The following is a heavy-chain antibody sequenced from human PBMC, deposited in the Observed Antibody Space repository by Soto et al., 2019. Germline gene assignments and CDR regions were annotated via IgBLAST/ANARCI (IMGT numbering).Heavy chain of an antibody. CDR3: ARGDYDYSNFGRWFDP. V-gene: IGHV1-18*01. D-gene: IGHD4-4*01. CDR2: ISAYNGNT. CDR1: GYTFTSYG. Sequence: QVQLVQSGAEVKKPGASVKVSCKASGYTFTSYGISWVRQAPGQGLEWMGWISAYNGNTNYAQKLQGRVTMTTDTSTSTAYMERRRLRSDDTAVYYCARGDYDYSNFGRWFDPWGQGPRVTVSS. J-gene: IGHJ5*02.